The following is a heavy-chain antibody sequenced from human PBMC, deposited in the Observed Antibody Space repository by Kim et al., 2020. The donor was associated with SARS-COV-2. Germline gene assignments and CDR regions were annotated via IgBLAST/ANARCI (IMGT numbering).Heavy chain of an antibody. Sequence: YAQGFTGRFVFPLDTSVSTAYLQISSLKAEDTAVYYCARDSSGWFYYFDYWGQGTLVTVSS. D-gene: IGHD6-19*01. CDR3: ARDSSGWFYYFDY. J-gene: IGHJ4*02. V-gene: IGHV7-4-1*02.